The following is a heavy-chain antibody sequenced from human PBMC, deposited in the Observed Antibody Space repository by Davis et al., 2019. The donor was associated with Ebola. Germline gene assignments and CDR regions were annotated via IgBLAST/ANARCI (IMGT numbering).Heavy chain of an antibody. CDR1: GYTFTDFY. D-gene: IGHD6-13*01. Sequence: ASVKVSCKTSGYTFTDFYVHWVRQAPGLGLEWMGIVDPSGISTNYVQKFQGRVTMTKDASTSTVYMELSSLRSEDTARYFCARALRQLAGVGYYYMDVWGKGTTVTVSS. V-gene: IGHV1-46*01. CDR2: VDPSGIST. J-gene: IGHJ6*03. CDR3: ARALRQLAGVGYYYMDV.